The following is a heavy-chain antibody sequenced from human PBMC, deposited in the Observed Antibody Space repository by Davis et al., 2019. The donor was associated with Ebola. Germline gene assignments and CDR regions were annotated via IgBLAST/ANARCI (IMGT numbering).Heavy chain of an antibody. CDR1: GFTFSSYA. D-gene: IGHD2-2*01. J-gene: IGHJ6*02. CDR2: ISGSGGST. Sequence: PGGSLRLSCAASGFTFSSYAMSWVRQAPGKGLEWVSAISGSGGSTYYADSVKGRFTISRDNSKNTLYLQMNSLRAEDTAVYYCAKDTRRVVPAAAYYYYYGMDVWGQGTTVTVSS. CDR3: AKDTRRVVPAAAYYYYYGMDV. V-gene: IGHV3-23*01.